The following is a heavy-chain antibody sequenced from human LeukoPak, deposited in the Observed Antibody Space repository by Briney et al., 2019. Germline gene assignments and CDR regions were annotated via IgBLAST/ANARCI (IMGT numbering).Heavy chain of an antibody. CDR3: VRGGYCDF. J-gene: IGHJ4*02. CDR1: GFTFRSFV. V-gene: IGHV3-64D*06. CDR2: ITSNGGST. D-gene: IGHD3-16*01. Sequence: GRSLRLSRSASGFTFRSFVMHCVRPAPGKGLECVSTITSNGGSTYYADSVKGRCTISRDNSKSTLYLQMSSLRAEDTAVYYCVRGGYCDFGGGGTRVSVPS.